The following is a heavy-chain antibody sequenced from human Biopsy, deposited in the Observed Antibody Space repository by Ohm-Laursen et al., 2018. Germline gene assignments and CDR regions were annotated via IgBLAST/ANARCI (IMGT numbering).Heavy chain of an antibody. CDR3: ARDEGLLRAFDI. V-gene: IGHV4-4*07. CDR2: IYSNGNT. D-gene: IGHD1-26*01. Sequence: SDTLSLTWPVSGGSISGHFWSWVRQPAGKGLEWIGRIYSNGNTDYNPSLKSRVSMSVDTSKNHFSLNLTSVTAADTAMYYCARDEGLLRAFDIWGQGTLGTVSS. CDR1: GGSISGHF. J-gene: IGHJ3*02.